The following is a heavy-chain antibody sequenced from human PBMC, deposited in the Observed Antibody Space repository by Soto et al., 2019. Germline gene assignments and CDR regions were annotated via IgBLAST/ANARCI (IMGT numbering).Heavy chain of an antibody. Sequence: GGSLRVSCAGSGFTLSTYGMTWFRQAPGKGLEWVSAITGTGGNTYYVDSVKGRFTSSRDNSKNMLYLQMNSVRVEDTAVYYCARIRGYWYGLDVWGQGTTVTVSS. J-gene: IGHJ6*02. CDR2: ITGTGGNT. D-gene: IGHD3-10*01. V-gene: IGHV3-23*01. CDR3: ARIRGYWYGLDV. CDR1: GFTLSTYG.